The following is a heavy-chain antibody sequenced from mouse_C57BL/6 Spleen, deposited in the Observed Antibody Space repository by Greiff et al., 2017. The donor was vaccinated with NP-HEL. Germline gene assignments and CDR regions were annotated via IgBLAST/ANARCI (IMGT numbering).Heavy chain of an antibody. V-gene: IGHV1-64*01. J-gene: IGHJ1*03. D-gene: IGHD1-1*01. Sequence: QVQLQQPGAELVKPGASVKLSCKASGYPFTSYWMPWVKQRPGQGLEWFGMIHPNSGSTNYNEKFKSKATLTVDKPSSTAYMQPSSLTSEDSAVYYCAREKTAVVEGYFDVWGTGTTVTVSS. CDR1: GYPFTSYW. CDR2: IHPNSGST. CDR3: AREKTAVVEGYFDV.